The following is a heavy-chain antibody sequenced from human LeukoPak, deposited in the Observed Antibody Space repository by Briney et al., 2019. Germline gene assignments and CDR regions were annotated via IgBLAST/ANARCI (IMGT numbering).Heavy chain of an antibody. V-gene: IGHV3-33*01. J-gene: IGHJ4*02. Sequence: GRSLRLSCAASGFTFSSYGMHWVRQAPGKGLEWVANIWYDGSYKNYADSVRGRFTISRDSSENTLYLQMNSLRAEDTAVYYCARMYSGSYESALDYWGQGTLVTVSS. CDR2: IWYDGSYK. CDR1: GFTFSSYG. D-gene: IGHD1-26*01. CDR3: ARMYSGSYESALDY.